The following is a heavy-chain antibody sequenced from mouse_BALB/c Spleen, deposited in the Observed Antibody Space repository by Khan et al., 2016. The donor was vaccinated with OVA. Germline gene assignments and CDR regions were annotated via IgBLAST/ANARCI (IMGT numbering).Heavy chain of an antibody. Sequence: EVQLVESGPGLVKPSQSLSLTCSVSGYSITSAYYWNWIRQLPGNKLEWMGYISSGGSFNYNPSLKNRISITRDTSKNQFFLKLNSVTPEDTATXYCARAGRWFDYWGQGTLVTVSA. J-gene: IGHJ3*01. D-gene: IGHD3-3*01. CDR2: ISSGGSF. CDR1: GYSITSAYY. V-gene: IGHV3-6*02. CDR3: ARAGRWFDY.